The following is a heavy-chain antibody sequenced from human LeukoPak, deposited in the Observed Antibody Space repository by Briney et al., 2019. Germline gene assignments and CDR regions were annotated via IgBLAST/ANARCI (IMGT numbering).Heavy chain of an antibody. CDR2: ISGSGDDT. CDR1: GFTFSTFG. V-gene: IGHV3-23*01. Sequence: HPGGSLRLSCAASGFTFSTFGMSWVRQAPGKGLEWVSGISGSGDDTYYADSVKGRFTISRDNSKNTLYLQMNSLRVEDTAVYYCAKGSDDSSGYEWRDAFDIWGQGTMVTVSS. D-gene: IGHD3-22*01. J-gene: IGHJ3*02. CDR3: AKGSDDSSGYEWRDAFDI.